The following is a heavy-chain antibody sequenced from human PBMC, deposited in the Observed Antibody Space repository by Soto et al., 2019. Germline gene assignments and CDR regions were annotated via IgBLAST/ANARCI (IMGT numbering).Heavy chain of an antibody. J-gene: IGHJ4*02. Sequence: ASVKVSCKASGYTFANYARHWVRQAPGRGLEWMGWINAGNGDTEYSQKFQSRVTFTRDASASTAYMELNSLTAEDTAVYYCTKGTSTTSGPVYWGQGTPVTVSS. CDR1: GYTFANYA. D-gene: IGHD1-1*01. V-gene: IGHV1-3*01. CDR3: TKGTSTTSGPVY. CDR2: INAGNGDT.